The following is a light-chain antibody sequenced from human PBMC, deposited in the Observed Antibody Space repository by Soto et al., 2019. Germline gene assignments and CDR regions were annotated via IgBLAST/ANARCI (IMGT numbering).Light chain of an antibody. CDR2: GAS. J-gene: IGKJ1*01. Sequence: EIVLTQSPGTPSLSPGERATLSCGASQSVTRNYLAWYQQKPGQAPRLRIYGASTRATGIPARFSGSGSGTEFTLTISSMQSEDFAVDDCQQYNNWWTFGQGTKVDIK. CDR3: QQYNNWWT. CDR1: QSVTRN. V-gene: IGKV3-15*01.